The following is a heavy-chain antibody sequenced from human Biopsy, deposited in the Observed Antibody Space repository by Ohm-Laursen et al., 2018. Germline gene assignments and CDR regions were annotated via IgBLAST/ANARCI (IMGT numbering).Heavy chain of an antibody. D-gene: IGHD6-19*01. CDR1: GGSISGSS. Sequence: TLSLTCTVSGGSISGSSWSWIRRAPGRGLEWVGYISYSGSTSNNPSLKSRITISVDTSKNQISLKLTSVTAADTAVYYCAKHGSGWTGDDALHIWGQGTMVTVSS. J-gene: IGHJ3*02. CDR2: ISYSGST. CDR3: AKHGSGWTGDDALHI. V-gene: IGHV4-59*08.